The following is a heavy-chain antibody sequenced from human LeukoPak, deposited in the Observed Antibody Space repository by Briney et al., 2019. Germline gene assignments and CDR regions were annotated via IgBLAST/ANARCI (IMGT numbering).Heavy chain of an antibody. D-gene: IGHD5-18*01. Sequence: PSETLSLTCTVSGGSISSYYWSWIRQPPGKGLEWIGYIYTSGSTNYNPSLKSRVTISVDTSKNQFSLKLSSVTAADTAVYYCARLSQRTTDTAMDHDAFDIWGQGTMVTVSS. CDR1: GGSISSYY. J-gene: IGHJ3*02. V-gene: IGHV4-4*09. CDR2: IYTSGST. CDR3: ARLSQRTTDTAMDHDAFDI.